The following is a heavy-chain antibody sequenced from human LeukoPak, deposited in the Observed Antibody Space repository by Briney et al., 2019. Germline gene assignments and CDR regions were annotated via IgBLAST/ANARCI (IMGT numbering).Heavy chain of an antibody. V-gene: IGHV1-18*01. J-gene: IGHJ6*03. Sequence: ASVKVSCKASGYTFTSYGISWVRQAPGQGLEWMGWISAYNGNTNYAQKLQGRVTMTTDTSTSTAYMKLRSLRSDDTAVYYCARGRGSTDYYYYYMDVWGKGTTVTVSS. CDR1: GYTFTSYG. CDR3: ARGRGSTDYYYYYMDV. CDR2: ISAYNGNT. D-gene: IGHD2-2*01.